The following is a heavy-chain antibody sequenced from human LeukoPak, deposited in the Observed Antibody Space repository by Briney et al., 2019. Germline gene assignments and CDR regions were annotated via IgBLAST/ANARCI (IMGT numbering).Heavy chain of an antibody. CDR1: VYTFTRYG. V-gene: IGHV1-18*01. D-gene: IGHD1-26*01. CDR3: ARSGRGTYYYFDY. J-gene: IGHJ4*02. CDR2: ISGSNGNT. Sequence: WASVKVSYKASVYTFTRYGMSWVRQAPGQGLEWMGWISGSNGNTNYAQKLQGRVTMTTDTSTGTAYMELRSLRSDDTAVYYCARSGRGTYYYFDYWGQGTLVTVSS.